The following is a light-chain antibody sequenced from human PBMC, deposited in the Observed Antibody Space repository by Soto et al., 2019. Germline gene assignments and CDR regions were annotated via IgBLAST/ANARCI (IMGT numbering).Light chain of an antibody. CDR1: QSVKND. J-gene: IGKJ2*03. CDR3: KQYNNWYS. Sequence: EIVMTQSPATLSVFPGERVTISCRASQSVKNDVAWYQQKPGKPPRVLVHGASTTATGVPARFSGSGSGTEFTLTITGLQSEDVAVYYCKQYNNWYSFGQGTKLEIK. V-gene: IGKV3-15*01. CDR2: GAS.